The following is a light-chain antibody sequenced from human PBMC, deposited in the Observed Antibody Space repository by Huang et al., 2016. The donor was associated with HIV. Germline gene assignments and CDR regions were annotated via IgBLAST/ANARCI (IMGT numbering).Light chain of an antibody. CDR1: KSVSSRY. J-gene: IGKJ4*01. CDR3: QQYGSSPLT. Sequence: EIVLTQSPGTLSLSPGERATISCRASKSVSSRYLAWYQQKPGQAPRLLIDGASSRATGIPDRFSGSWSWTDFTLTISRLEPEDFAVYYCQQYGSSPLTFGGGTKVEIK. CDR2: GAS. V-gene: IGKV3-20*01.